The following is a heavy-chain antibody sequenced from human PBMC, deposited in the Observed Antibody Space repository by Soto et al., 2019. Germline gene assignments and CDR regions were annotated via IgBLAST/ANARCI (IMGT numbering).Heavy chain of an antibody. CDR2: IYYSGST. Sequence: SETLSLTCTVSCGSISSGDYYWSWIRQPPGKGLEWIGYIYYSGSTYYNPSLKSRVTISVDTSKNQFSLKLSSVTAADTAVYYCARDRVTASAHFDYWGQGALVTSPQ. V-gene: IGHV4-30-4*01. D-gene: IGHD2-21*02. J-gene: IGHJ4*02. CDR3: ARDRVTASAHFDY. CDR1: CGSISSGDYY.